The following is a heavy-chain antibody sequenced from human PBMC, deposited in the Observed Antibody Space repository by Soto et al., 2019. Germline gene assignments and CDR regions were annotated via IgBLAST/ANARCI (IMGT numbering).Heavy chain of an antibody. CDR2: ISHDGINK. Sequence: GGSLRLSCAASGFTFSSSAMHWVRQAPGKGLEWVATISHDGINKYYADSMKGPFTISRDNSKNTLYLQMNTLRPEDTAVYYCASGADWFDSWGQGTLVTVSS. J-gene: IGHJ5*01. CDR3: ASGADWFDS. V-gene: IGHV3-30-3*01. CDR1: GFTFSSSA.